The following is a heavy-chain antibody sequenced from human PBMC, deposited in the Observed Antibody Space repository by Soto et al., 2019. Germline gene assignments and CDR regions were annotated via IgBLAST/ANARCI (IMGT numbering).Heavy chain of an antibody. CDR3: VRTSLVVAAATREDY. V-gene: IGHV3-74*01. CDR1: GFTFSSYW. CDR2: INSDGSST. D-gene: IGHD2-15*01. J-gene: IGHJ4*02. Sequence: EVQLVESGGGLVQPGGSLRLSCXXSGFTFSSYWMHWVRQAPGKGLVWVSRINSDGSSTSYADSVKGRFTISRDNAKNTLYLQMNSLRAEDTAVYYCVRTSLVVAAATREDYWGQGTLVTVSS.